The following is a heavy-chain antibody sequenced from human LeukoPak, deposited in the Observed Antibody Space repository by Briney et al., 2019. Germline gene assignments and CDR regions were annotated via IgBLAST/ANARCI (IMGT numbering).Heavy chain of an antibody. V-gene: IGHV3-11*01. CDR2: ISSSGTTT. CDR1: GFTFSDYY. Sequence: PGGSLRLSCATSGFTFSDYYMSWVRQAPGKGLEWISYISSSGTTTHYADSVKGRFTISRDNAKESLYLQMNSLTAEDTAFYYCAREEGPYFDCWGQGTLVTVSS. J-gene: IGHJ4*02. CDR3: AREEGPYFDC.